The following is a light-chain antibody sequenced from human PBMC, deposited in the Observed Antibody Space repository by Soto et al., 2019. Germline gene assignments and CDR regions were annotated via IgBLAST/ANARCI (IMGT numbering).Light chain of an antibody. CDR1: QSIRNY. CDR3: QQPDSTPHT. Sequence: EIQMTQSPSSLSASVGDRVTISCRSSQSIRNYASWYQQKPGTPPKLLIRAASTIQSGIPSRFSGSGSGPDFTLTISSLQIEDFATYFCQQPDSTPHTFGQGTNLEI. CDR2: AAS. J-gene: IGKJ2*01. V-gene: IGKV1-39*01.